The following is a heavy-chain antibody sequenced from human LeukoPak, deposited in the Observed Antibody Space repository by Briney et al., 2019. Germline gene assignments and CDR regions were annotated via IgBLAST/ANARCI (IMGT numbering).Heavy chain of an antibody. Sequence: TLSLTCTVSGGSISSGGYYWSWIRQHPGKGLEWIGYIYYSGSTYYNPSLKSRVTISIDTSKNQFSLKLSSVTAADTAVYYCARRGDSNPSFDYWGQGTLVTVSS. CDR2: IYYSGST. J-gene: IGHJ4*02. V-gene: IGHV4-31*03. D-gene: IGHD4-17*01. CDR1: GGSISSGGYY. CDR3: ARRGDSNPSFDY.